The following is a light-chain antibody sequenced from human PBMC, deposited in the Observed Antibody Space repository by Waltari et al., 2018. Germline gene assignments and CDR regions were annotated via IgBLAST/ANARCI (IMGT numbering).Light chain of an antibody. CDR3: QVWDTSSNLHVV. J-gene: IGLJ2*01. CDR2: DDS. CDR1: NIGSKS. V-gene: IGLV3-21*03. Sequence: SYVLTQPPSVSVAPGKTARITCGGTNIGSKSVHWYQQKPGQAPVLVVYDDSDRPYXXXXXXXGSNAGNTATLTISRVEAGDEADYYCQVWDTSSNLHVVFGGGAKLTVL.